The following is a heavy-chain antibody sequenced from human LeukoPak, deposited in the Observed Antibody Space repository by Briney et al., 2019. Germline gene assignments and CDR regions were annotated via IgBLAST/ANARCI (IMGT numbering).Heavy chain of an antibody. CDR3: ARDLVTRGIQLWAYFDY. Sequence: SETLSLTCTVSGGSISSSSYYWGWIRQPPGKGLEWIGSIYYSGSTYYNPSLKSRVTISVDTSKNQFSLKLSSVTAADTAVYYCARDLVTRGIQLWAYFDYWGQGTLVTVSS. J-gene: IGHJ4*02. D-gene: IGHD5-18*01. V-gene: IGHV4-39*07. CDR2: IYYSGST. CDR1: GGSISSSSYY.